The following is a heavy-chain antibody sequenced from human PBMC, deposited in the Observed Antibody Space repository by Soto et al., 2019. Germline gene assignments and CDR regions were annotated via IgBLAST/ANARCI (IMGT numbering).Heavy chain of an antibody. J-gene: IGHJ4*02. CDR1: GGSISSYY. CDR3: AIGKNVGATDFDY. V-gene: IGHV4-59*01. Sequence: SETLSLTCTVSGGSISSYYWSWIRQPPGKGLEWIGYIYYSGSTNYNPSLKSRVTISVYTSKNQFSLKLSSVTAADTAVYYCAIGKNVGATDFDYWGQGTQVTVSS. CDR2: IYYSGST. D-gene: IGHD1-26*01.